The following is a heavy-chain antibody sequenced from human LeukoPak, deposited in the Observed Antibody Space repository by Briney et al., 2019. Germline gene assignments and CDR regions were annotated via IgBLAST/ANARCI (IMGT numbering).Heavy chain of an antibody. J-gene: IGHJ3*02. CDR3: AREGGITIFQEDAFDI. Sequence: ASVEVSCKASGYTFTGYYMHWVRQAPGQGLEWMGRINPNSGGTNYAQKFQGRVTMTRDTSISTAYMELSRLRSDDTAVYYCAREGGITIFQEDAFDIWGQGTMVTVSS. CDR1: GYTFTGYY. V-gene: IGHV1-2*06. D-gene: IGHD3-9*01. CDR2: INPNSGGT.